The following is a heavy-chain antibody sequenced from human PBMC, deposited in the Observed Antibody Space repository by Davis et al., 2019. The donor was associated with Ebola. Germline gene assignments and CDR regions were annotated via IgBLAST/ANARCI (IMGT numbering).Heavy chain of an antibody. V-gene: IGHV4-59*01. J-gene: IGHJ4*02. CDR1: GGSISGYQ. Sequence: MPSETLSLTCTVSGGSISGYQWAWIRQPPGKGLKYMGHVFNSGTVVYNSALKSRVTISLDRSSNQFSLKMNSVTTADTAVYFCARDHWGSLDYWGQGTLVTVSS. CDR2: VFNSGTV. CDR3: ARDHWGSLDY. D-gene: IGHD7-27*01.